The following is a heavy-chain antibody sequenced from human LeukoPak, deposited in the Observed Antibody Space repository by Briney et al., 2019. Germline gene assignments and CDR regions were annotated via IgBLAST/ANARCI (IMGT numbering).Heavy chain of an antibody. V-gene: IGHV1-2*02. Sequence: ASVKVSCKPSVYTFNYYYLYCVRQAPGQGLECLVWINPNSGGTHYAQKFQGRVTMIRDTSITTAYMELRRLTSDDTAIYYCAREGYCSGSNCYSLLEWGQGTLVTVSS. CDR3: AREGYCSGSNCYSLLE. J-gene: IGHJ4*02. CDR2: INPNSGGT. D-gene: IGHD2-15*01. CDR1: VYTFNYYY.